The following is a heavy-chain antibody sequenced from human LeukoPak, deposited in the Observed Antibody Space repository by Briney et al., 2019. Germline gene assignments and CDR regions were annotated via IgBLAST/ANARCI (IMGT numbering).Heavy chain of an antibody. CDR1: GDSISGTSHF. Sequence: SETLSLTCTVSGDSISGTSHFWAWIRQAPGKGQEWIGSIYYRGTTYYNPSLKSRVTISVDTSKNQLSLNLTSVAAADTAVYYCARLSAGRSGPNLAYWGQGTLVTVSS. J-gene: IGHJ4*02. CDR2: IYYRGTT. CDR3: ARLSAGRSGPNLAY. D-gene: IGHD3-3*01. V-gene: IGHV4-39*07.